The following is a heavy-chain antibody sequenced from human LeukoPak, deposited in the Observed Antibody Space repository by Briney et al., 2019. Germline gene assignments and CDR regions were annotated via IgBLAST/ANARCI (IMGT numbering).Heavy chain of an antibody. V-gene: IGHV5-51*01. J-gene: IGHJ6*02. Sequence: AGESLKISCKVSGYSFTTYWIGWVRQMPGKGLEWMGIIYPGDSDTRYSPSFQGQVTISADRSISTAYLQWSSLKASDTAMYYCARMESIGAAGYGMDVWGQGTTVTVSS. CDR2: IYPGDSDT. CDR1: GYSFTTYW. CDR3: ARMESIGAAGYGMDV. D-gene: IGHD6-13*01.